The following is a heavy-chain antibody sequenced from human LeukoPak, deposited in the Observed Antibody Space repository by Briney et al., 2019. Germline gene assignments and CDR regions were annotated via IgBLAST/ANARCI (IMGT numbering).Heavy chain of an antibody. V-gene: IGHV4-39*01. CDR3: ARHPETYYYDSSGYFDY. Sequence: SETLSLTCTVSGGSISSSSYYWGWIRQPPGKGLEWIGSIYYSGSTYYNPSLKSRVTISVDTSKNQFSLKLSSVTAADTAVYYCARHPETYYYDSSGYFDYWGQGTLVTVSS. CDR2: IYYSGST. J-gene: IGHJ4*02. CDR1: GGSISSSSYY. D-gene: IGHD3-22*01.